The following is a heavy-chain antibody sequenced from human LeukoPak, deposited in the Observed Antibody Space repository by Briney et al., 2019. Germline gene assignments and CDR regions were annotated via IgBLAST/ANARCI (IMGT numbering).Heavy chain of an antibody. CDR3: AKDTNTYYYGSSGYQFDY. CDR1: GFTFDDYT. J-gene: IGHJ4*02. Sequence: LTGGSLRLSCAASGFTFDDYTMHWVRQAPGKGLEWVSLISWDGGSTYHADSVKGRFTISRDNSKNSLYLQMNSLRTEDTALYYCAKDTNTYYYGSSGYQFDYWGQGTLVTVSS. CDR2: ISWDGGST. V-gene: IGHV3-43*01. D-gene: IGHD3-22*01.